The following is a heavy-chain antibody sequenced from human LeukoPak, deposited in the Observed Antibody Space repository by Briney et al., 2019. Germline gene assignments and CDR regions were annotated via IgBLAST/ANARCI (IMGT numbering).Heavy chain of an antibody. CDR3: ARDLPYSDILTGSH. Sequence: GGSLRLSCAASGFTFSSYWMHWVRQAPGKGLVWVSCINSGGSSIYYADSVKGRFTVSRDNAKNSLYLQMNSLRAEDTAVYYCARDLPYSDILTGSHCDQGTLVTVPS. CDR1: GFTFSSYW. D-gene: IGHD3-9*01. J-gene: IGHJ4*02. CDR2: INSGGSSI. V-gene: IGHV3-74*01.